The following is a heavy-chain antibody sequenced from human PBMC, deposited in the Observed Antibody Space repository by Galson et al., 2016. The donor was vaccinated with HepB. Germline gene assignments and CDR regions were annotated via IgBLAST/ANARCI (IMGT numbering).Heavy chain of an antibody. J-gene: IGHJ4*02. V-gene: IGHV3-7*03. CDR3: ANHRG. D-gene: IGHD1-14*01. CDR1: GFTFTSHW. CDR2: INQGGGEK. Sequence: SLRLSCAASGFTFTSHWMHWVRQAPGKGLEWVANINQGGGEKYYVDSVKGRFTISRDNSKNLIYLQMNSLKAEDTAVYYCANHRGWGQGALVTVSS.